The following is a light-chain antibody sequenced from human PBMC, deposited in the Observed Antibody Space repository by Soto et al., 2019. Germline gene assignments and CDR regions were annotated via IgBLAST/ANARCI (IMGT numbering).Light chain of an antibody. J-gene: IGKJ5*01. Sequence: EVVLTQSPGTLSLSPGERATLSCRASQSVASSLLAWYQQKPGQAPRLLIYGASSMATGSPDRFSGSGSGTDFTLAISRLDPEDFAVYYCQQYGSSPITFGQGTRLEIK. CDR1: QSVASSL. V-gene: IGKV3-20*01. CDR2: GAS. CDR3: QQYGSSPIT.